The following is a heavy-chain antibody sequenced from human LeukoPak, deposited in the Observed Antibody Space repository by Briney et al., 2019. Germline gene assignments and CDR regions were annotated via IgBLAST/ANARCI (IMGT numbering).Heavy chain of an antibody. J-gene: IGHJ4*02. CDR1: GFTFSSYW. V-gene: IGHV3-7*01. CDR2: IKQDGSEK. D-gene: IGHD2-2*01. Sequence: GGSLRLSCAASGFTFSSYWMTWVRQAPGKRLEWVANIKQDGSEKYYVDAVKSRFTISRDTAKNSLYLQMNSLRAEDTAVYYCARGPNYGSSTSCYATGFDYWGQGTLVTVSS. CDR3: ARGPNYGSSTSCYATGFDY.